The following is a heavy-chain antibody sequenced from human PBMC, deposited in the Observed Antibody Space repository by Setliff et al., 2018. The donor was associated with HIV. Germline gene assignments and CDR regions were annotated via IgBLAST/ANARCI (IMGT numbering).Heavy chain of an antibody. J-gene: IGHJ6*03. Sequence: SETLSLTCAVYGGSFSGYYWFWIRQPPGKGLEWIGEINHSGSTNYNPSLKSRVTMSVDTSKNQFSLRLRSVTAADTAVYYCAREIQFSATTYYYYYMDDWGRGTTVTVSS. V-gene: IGHV4-34*01. CDR2: INHSGST. CDR3: AREIQFSATTYYYYYMDD. CDR1: GGSFSGYY. D-gene: IGHD5-18*01.